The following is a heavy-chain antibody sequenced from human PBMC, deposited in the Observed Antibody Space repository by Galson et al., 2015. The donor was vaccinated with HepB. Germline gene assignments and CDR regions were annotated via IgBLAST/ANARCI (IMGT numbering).Heavy chain of an antibody. D-gene: IGHD6-13*01. J-gene: IGHJ5*02. CDR3: AREGGRYKAAAGTGGWFDP. CDR2: IKQDGSEK. V-gene: IGHV3-7*03. Sequence: SLRLSCAASGFTFSSYWMSWVHQAPGKGLEWVANIKQDGSEKYYVDSVKGRFTISRDNAKNSLYLQMNSLRAEDTAVYYCAREGGRYKAAAGTGGWFDPWGQGTLVTVSS. CDR1: GFTFSSYW.